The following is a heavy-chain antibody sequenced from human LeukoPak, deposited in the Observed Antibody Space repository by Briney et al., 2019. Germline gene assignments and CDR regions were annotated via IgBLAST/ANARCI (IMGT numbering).Heavy chain of an antibody. CDR3: ASWGFGSGSYLTLYGLDV. Sequence: GRSLRLSCAASGFIFSSYGMHWVRQAPGKGLEWVAFIWNDGINKYYADSVKGRFTISRDNSKNTLYLQMNSLRAEGTAVYYCASWGFGSGSYLTLYGLDVWGQGTTVTVSS. V-gene: IGHV3-33*01. CDR2: IWNDGINK. J-gene: IGHJ6*02. CDR1: GFIFSSYG. D-gene: IGHD3-10*01.